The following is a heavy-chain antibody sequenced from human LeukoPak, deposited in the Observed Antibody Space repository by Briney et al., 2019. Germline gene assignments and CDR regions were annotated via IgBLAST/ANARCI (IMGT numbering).Heavy chain of an antibody. CDR3: TTDRKFGGTIAAFDY. J-gene: IGHJ4*02. D-gene: IGHD3-16*02. V-gene: IGHV3-15*01. Sequence: GGSLRLSCVASGFTFRNAWMSWVRQAPRKGLEWVGHIKRRTDGGTTDYGAPVKGRFTISRDDSKNTLYLQMNSLKAEDTAVYYCTTDRKFGGTIAAFDYWGQGTLVTVSS. CDR1: GFTFRNAW. CDR2: IKRRTDGGTT.